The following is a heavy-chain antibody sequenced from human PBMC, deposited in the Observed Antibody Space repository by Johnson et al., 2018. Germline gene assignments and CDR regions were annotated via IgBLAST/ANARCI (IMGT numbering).Heavy chain of an antibody. V-gene: IGHV4-59*01. Sequence: QVQLQESGPGLVKPSETLSLTCTVSGGSISTYYWSWIRPPPGKGLEWIGYVYYNGSSHYNPSLTSRVTMSVDTSKKQFSLKLNSVTAADTAVYYCARSARTYFDFWSGDTPTDMDVWGKGTTGTVSS. CDR2: VYYNGSS. CDR1: GGSISTYY. D-gene: IGHD3-3*01. CDR3: ARSARTYFDFWSGDTPTDMDV. J-gene: IGHJ6*03.